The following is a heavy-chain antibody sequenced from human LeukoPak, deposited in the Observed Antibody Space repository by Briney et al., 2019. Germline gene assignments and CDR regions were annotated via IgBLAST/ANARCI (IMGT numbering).Heavy chain of an antibody. CDR1: GGSISSYY. V-gene: IGHV4-59*08. J-gene: IGHJ4*02. CDR3: ARRDYYDSSGYYGY. Sequence: SETLSLTCTVSGGSISSYYWSWIRQPPGKGLEWIGYIYYSGSTNYNPSLKSRVTISVDTSKNQFSLKLSSVAAADTAVYYCARRDYYDSSGYYGYWGQGTLVTVSS. CDR2: IYYSGST. D-gene: IGHD3-22*01.